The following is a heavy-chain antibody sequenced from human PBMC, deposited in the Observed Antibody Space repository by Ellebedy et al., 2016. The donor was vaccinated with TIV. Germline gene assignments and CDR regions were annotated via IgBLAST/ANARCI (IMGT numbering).Heavy chain of an antibody. V-gene: IGHV3-9*01. CDR1: GFTFHDFA. Sequence: SLKISCAASGFTFHDFAMHWVRQAPGKGLEWVSGISWDRNYIGYADSVKGRFTISRDNAENSLFLQMNSLRVDDTALYYCAKAQYGSGSYHAIQHWGQGTLVTVSS. J-gene: IGHJ1*01. CDR3: AKAQYGSGSYHAIQH. CDR2: ISWDRNYI. D-gene: IGHD3-10*01.